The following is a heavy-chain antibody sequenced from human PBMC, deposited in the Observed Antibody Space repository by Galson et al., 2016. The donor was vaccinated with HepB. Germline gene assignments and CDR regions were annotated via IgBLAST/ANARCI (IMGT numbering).Heavy chain of an antibody. CDR3: AKTLTPTNQYFFNS. CDR2: LSDTGTT. J-gene: IGHJ4*02. V-gene: IGHV4-39*02. Sequence: LSLTCTVSGASVSSSSWWGWIRQPPGKGLEWLASLSDTGTTDYNPSLRGRVTISADTSKNHFSLRLSSVTAADTAVYYCAKTLTPTNQYFFNSWGQGTLVTVSS. CDR1: GASVSSSSW. D-gene: IGHD2-15*01.